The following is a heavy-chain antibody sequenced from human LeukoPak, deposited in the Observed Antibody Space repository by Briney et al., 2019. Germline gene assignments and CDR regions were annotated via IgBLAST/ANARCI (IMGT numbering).Heavy chain of an antibody. CDR1: GGSISSSSYY. J-gene: IGHJ4*02. V-gene: IGHV4-39*07. Sequence: SETLSLTCTVSGGSISSSSYYWGWIRQPPGKGLEWIGSIYYSGSTYYNPSLKSRVTISVDTSKNQFSLKLSSVTAADTAVYYCARVASITMVRGVYFDYWGQGTLVTVSS. CDR3: ARVASITMVRGVYFDY. CDR2: IYYSGST. D-gene: IGHD3-10*01.